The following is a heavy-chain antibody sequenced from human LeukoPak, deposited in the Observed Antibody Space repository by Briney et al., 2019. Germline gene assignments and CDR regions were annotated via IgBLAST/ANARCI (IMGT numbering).Heavy chain of an antibody. CDR3: ARDLYDFWSGRRDFDY. CDR1: GYTFTSYG. V-gene: IGHV1-18*01. CDR2: ISAYNGNT. J-gene: IGHJ4*02. Sequence: ASVKVSCKASGYTFTSYGISWVRQAPGQGLEWMGWISAYNGNTNYAQKLQGRVNMTTDTSTSTAYMELRSLRSDDTAVYYCARDLYDFWSGRRDFDYWGQGTLVTVSS. D-gene: IGHD3-3*01.